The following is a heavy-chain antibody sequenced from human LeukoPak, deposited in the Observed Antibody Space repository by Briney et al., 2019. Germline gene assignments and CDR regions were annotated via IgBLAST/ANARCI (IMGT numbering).Heavy chain of an antibody. CDR3: ARHLLRGQNFDY. J-gene: IGHJ4*02. V-gene: IGHV3-7*01. CDR2: IKEDGSDK. Sequence: PGGSLRLSCGTSGFTFSDSWMSWFRQAPGQGLEWVASIKEDGSDKYYLDSVRGRFTISRDNAEDSLYLQLDDLRAEDTAVFYCARHLLRGQNFDYWGQGTLVTASS. CDR1: GFTFSDSW.